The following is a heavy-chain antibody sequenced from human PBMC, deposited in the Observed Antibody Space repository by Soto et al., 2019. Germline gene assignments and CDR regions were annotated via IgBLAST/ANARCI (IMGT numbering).Heavy chain of an antibody. CDR2: ISSSSSYT. V-gene: IGHV3-11*06. J-gene: IGHJ5*02. Sequence: SGGSLRLSCAASGFTFSDYYMSWIRQAPGKGLEWVSYISSSSSYTNYADSVKGRFTISRDNAKNSLYLQMNSLRAEDTAVYYCARAAVPAAILGWFDPWGQGTLVTVSS. D-gene: IGHD2-2*02. CDR1: GFTFSDYY. CDR3: ARAAVPAAILGWFDP.